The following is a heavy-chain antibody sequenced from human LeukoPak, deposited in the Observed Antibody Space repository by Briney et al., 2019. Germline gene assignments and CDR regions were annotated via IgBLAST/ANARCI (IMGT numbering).Heavy chain of an antibody. Sequence: PGGSLRLSCAASRFTFGSYGMTWVRQAPGKGLEWVSSISGHGGNSYYADSVKGRFTVSRDNSKNTLFLQMNSLRAEDTAVYYCAKDGGLWVSAHWGDSWGRGTLVTVSS. CDR3: AKDGGLWVSAHWGDS. CDR1: RFTFGSYG. D-gene: IGHD7-27*01. J-gene: IGHJ4*02. CDR2: ISGHGGNS. V-gene: IGHV3-23*01.